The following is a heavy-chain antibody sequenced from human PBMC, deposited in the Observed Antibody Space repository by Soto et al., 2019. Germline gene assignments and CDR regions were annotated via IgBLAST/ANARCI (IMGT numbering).Heavy chain of an antibody. CDR1: GGSISSGDYY. V-gene: IGHV4-30-4*01. Sequence: QVQLQESGPGLVKPSQTLSLTCTVSGGSISSGDYYWSWIRQPPGNGLEWIGYIYYSGSTYYNPSLQSRVNISVDTSTNQFSLKLSSVTAADTAVYYCARGLSYYDSSGYYYVHYFDYWGQGTLVTVSS. CDR3: ARGLSYYDSSGYYYVHYFDY. CDR2: IYYSGST. J-gene: IGHJ4*02. D-gene: IGHD3-22*01.